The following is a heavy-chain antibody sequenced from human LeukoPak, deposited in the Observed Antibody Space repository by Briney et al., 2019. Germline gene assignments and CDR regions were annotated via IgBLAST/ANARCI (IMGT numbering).Heavy chain of an antibody. D-gene: IGHD2-15*01. Sequence: SETLSLTCAVSGGSISSSNWWSWVRQPPGKGLEWIGEIYHSGSTNYNPSLKSRVTISVDKSKNQFSLKLSSVTVADTAVYYCARRYCSGGSCYADWFDPWGQGTLVTVSS. CDR2: IYHSGST. CDR3: ARRYCSGGSCYADWFDP. V-gene: IGHV4-4*02. J-gene: IGHJ5*02. CDR1: GGSISSSNW.